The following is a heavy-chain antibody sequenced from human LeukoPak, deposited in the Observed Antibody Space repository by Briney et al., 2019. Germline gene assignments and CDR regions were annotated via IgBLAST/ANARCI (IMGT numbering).Heavy chain of an antibody. CDR2: INPNSGGT. V-gene: IGHV1-2*02. J-gene: IGHJ6*03. CDR3: ARDGAVLLGDSSEGYMDV. CDR1: GYTFTGYY. Sequence: GASVKVSCKASGYTFTGYYMHWVRQAPGQGLEWMGWINPNSGGTNYAQKFQGRVTMTRDTSISTAYMELSRLRSDDTAVYYCARDGAVLLGDSSEGYMDVWGKGTTVTVSS. D-gene: IGHD3-22*01.